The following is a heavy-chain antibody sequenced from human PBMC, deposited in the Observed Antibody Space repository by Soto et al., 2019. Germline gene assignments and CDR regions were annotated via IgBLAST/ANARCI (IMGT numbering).Heavy chain of an antibody. V-gene: IGHV1-3*01. CDR3: AWNGGGLDY. CDR1: GYTFTSYD. J-gene: IGHJ4*02. CDR2: INVGNGNT. D-gene: IGHD3-16*01. Sequence: QVQLVQSGAEVKKPGASVKVSCRASGYTFTSYDLYWVRQAPGQRLEWTGWINVGNGNTKYSQKVQGRVTITRDTSPSTAYMELTTLRSEDTSVSYCAWNGGGLDYWGPGTLVTVSS.